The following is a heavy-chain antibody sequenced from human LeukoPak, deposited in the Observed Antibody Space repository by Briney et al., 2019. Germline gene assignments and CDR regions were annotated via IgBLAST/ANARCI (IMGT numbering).Heavy chain of an antibody. CDR1: GFTFSSYW. CDR2: IKQDESEK. CDR3: ARDPGIPAAGTVGYFDY. Sequence: GGSLRLSCTASGFTFSSYWMSWVRQAPGKGLEWVANIKQDESEKFYVDSVKGRFTISRDNAKNSLYLQMNSLRAEDTAVYYCARDPGIPAAGTVGYFDYWGQGTLVTVSS. V-gene: IGHV3-7*01. J-gene: IGHJ4*02. D-gene: IGHD6-13*01.